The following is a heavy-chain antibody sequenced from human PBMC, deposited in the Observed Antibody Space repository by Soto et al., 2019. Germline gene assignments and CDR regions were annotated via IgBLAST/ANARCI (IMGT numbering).Heavy chain of an antibody. D-gene: IGHD2-15*01. CDR1: GYTFTSYG. CDR3: ARVNIVVVVAARYYGMDV. J-gene: IGHJ6*02. CDR2: ISAYNGNT. V-gene: IGHV1-18*01. Sequence: AASVKVSCKASGYTFTSYGISWVRQAPGQGLEWMGWISAYNGNTNYAQKLQGRVTMTTDTSTSTAYMELRSLRSDDTAVYYCARVNIVVVVAARYYGMDVWGQGTTVTVSS.